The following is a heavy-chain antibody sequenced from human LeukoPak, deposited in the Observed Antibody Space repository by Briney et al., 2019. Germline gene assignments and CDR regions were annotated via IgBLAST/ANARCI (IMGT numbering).Heavy chain of an antibody. J-gene: IGHJ4*02. CDR1: GFTFSRYG. CDR2: ISYDGTNK. V-gene: IGHV3-30*18. CDR3: AKDQMIRWGSPIDDY. Sequence: GGSLRLSCAASGFTFSRYGMHWVRQTPGKGLEWVAVISYDGTNKFYADSVKGRFTLSRDNSKNTLYLEMNSLRADDTAVYYCAKDQMIRWGSPIDDYWGQGTLVTVSS. D-gene: IGHD3-16*01.